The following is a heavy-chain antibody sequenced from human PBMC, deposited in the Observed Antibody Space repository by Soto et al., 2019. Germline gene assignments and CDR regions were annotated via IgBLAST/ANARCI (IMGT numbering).Heavy chain of an antibody. V-gene: IGHV3-23*01. D-gene: IGHD2-15*01. Sequence: VQLLESGGGLVQPGGSLRLSCAASGFTFSSYAMSWVRQAPGKGLEWVSAISGSGGSTYYADSVKGRFTISRDNSKNTLYLQMNSLRAEDTAVYYCAKDIVVVVAATRRPSWFDPWGQGTLVTVSS. CDR1: GFTFSSYA. CDR2: ISGSGGST. CDR3: AKDIVVVVAATRRPSWFDP. J-gene: IGHJ5*02.